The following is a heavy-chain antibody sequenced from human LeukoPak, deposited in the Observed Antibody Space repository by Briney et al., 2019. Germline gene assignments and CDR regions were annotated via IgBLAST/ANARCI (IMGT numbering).Heavy chain of an antibody. CDR2: ISAYNGNT. D-gene: IGHD3-3*01. Sequence: ASVKVSCKASGYTFTSYGISWVRQAPGQGLEWMGWISAYNGNTNYAQKLQGRVTMTTDTSTSTAYMELRSLRSDDTAVYYCARDQRITIFGVVIPQTNTPDYRGQGTLVTVSS. CDR1: GYTFTSYG. J-gene: IGHJ4*02. CDR3: ARDQRITIFGVVIPQTNTPDY. V-gene: IGHV1-18*01.